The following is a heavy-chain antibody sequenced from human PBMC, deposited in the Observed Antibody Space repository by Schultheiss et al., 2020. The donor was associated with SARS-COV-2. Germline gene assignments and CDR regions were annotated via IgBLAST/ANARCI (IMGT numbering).Heavy chain of an antibody. J-gene: IGHJ6*03. CDR2: INPSEST. Sequence: SETLSLTCAVYGGSFSGYYWSWIRQPPGKGLEWIGEINPSESTNYNPSLKSRLTISVDTSKNQFSLKLSSVTAADTAVYYCARGGGDCSSTSCQGIYYYYMDVWGKGTTVTVSS. CDR3: ARGGGDCSSTSCQGIYYYYMDV. V-gene: IGHV4-34*01. CDR1: GGSFSGYY. D-gene: IGHD2-2*01.